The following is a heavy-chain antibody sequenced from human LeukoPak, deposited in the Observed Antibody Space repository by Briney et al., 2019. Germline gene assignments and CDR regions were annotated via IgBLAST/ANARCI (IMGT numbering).Heavy chain of an antibody. Sequence: GGSLEISRKGSGFNFTSYWIGWGRPVPGKGLEWMGSIYPGGSDTIYSPSFQGQVTISADKSTSTAYLQWSSLKASDTAMYSCARHARTYGSGSYYNSWSDPWGQGTLVTVSS. CDR3: ARHARTYGSGSYYNSWSDP. CDR1: GFNFTSYW. V-gene: IGHV5-51*01. CDR2: IYPGGSDT. D-gene: IGHD3-10*01. J-gene: IGHJ5*02.